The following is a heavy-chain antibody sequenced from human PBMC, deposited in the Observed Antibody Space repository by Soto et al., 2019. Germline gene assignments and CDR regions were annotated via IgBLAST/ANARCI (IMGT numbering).Heavy chain of an antibody. CDR3: AAGTFLGPWQY. Sequence: QLQLVQSGVEVKKPGSSLKVSCQASGDTLTSYVISWVRQAPGQGLEWMGWVSPYSGNTIYSPKVQGRVTLTTATATSPASMELRSLTSADTAVYYCAAGTFLGPWQYWGQGTLVTVSS. CDR2: VSPYSGNT. D-gene: IGHD3-10*01. V-gene: IGHV1-18*01. CDR1: GDTLTSYV. J-gene: IGHJ4*02.